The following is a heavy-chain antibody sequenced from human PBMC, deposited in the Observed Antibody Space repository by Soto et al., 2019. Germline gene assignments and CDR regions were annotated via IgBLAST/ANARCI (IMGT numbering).Heavy chain of an antibody. CDR3: ARVGGGYQLLHAFDI. J-gene: IGHJ3*02. Sequence: PGGSLRLSCAASGFAFSSYSMNWVRQAPGKGLEWVSSISSSSSYIYYADSVKGRFTISRDNAKNSLYLQMNSLRAEDTAVYYCARVGGGYQLLHAFDIWGQGTMVTVSS. CDR2: ISSSSSYI. CDR1: GFAFSSYS. D-gene: IGHD2-2*01. V-gene: IGHV3-21*01.